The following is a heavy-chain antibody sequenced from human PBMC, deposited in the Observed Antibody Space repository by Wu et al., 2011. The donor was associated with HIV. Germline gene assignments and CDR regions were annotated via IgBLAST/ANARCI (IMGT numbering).Heavy chain of an antibody. J-gene: IGHJ6*02. D-gene: IGHD2-21*02. CDR1: GYTFTSYH. V-gene: IGHV1-46*01. CDR3: AREVGRGVSDLSGMDV. Sequence: QVQLVQSGAEVKKPGASVKVSCKASGYTFTSYHMHWVRQAPGQGLEWMGIINPSGGSTRYAQKFQGRVTMTRDTSTSTVYMELRSLRSEDTATYYCAREVGRGVSDLSGMDVWGQGTTITVSS. CDR2: INPSGGST.